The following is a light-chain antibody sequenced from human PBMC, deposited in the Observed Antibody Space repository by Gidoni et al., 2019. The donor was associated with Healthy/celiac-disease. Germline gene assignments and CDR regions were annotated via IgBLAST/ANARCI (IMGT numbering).Light chain of an antibody. CDR1: SSDVGGYNY. V-gene: IGLV2-14*01. CDR3: SSYTSSSTLV. Sequence: QSALTQPASVSGSPGQSITISCTGTSSDVGGYNYVSWYQQHPGKAPKLMIYEVSNGPSGVSNRFSDSKSGNTASLTISGLQAEDEADYYCSSYTSSSTLVFGGGTKLTVL. CDR2: EVS. J-gene: IGLJ2*01.